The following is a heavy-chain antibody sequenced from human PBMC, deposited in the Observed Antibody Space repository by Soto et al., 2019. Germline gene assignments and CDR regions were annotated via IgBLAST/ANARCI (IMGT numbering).Heavy chain of an antibody. D-gene: IGHD6-13*01. CDR1: GFSFSDYY. CDR2: ISGSSTYT. Sequence: QVQLVESGGGLVKPGGSLRLSCAASGFSFSDYYMTWIRQAPGKGLEWVSYISGSSTYTKYADSVKGRFTISRDNAKNSLDLQMNSLRAEDTAGYYCARSGSGTEYSGLDVWGQGTTVTVSS. CDR3: ARSGSGTEYSGLDV. V-gene: IGHV3-11*05. J-gene: IGHJ6*02.